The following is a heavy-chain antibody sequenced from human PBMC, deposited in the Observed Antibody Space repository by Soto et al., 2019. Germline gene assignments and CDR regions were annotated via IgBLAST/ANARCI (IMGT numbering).Heavy chain of an antibody. Sequence: GGSLRLSCSVSGLTVNYAWMDWVRQAPGQGLEWVGRIKKKADGGTSDYPGPLKGRFTISRDDSKNTLYLQMDNLDTEDTAVYYCTTEMRHSNGWYGAFDVWGQGTMVTVSS. CDR2: IKKKADGGTS. CDR1: GLTVNYAW. D-gene: IGHD6-19*01. V-gene: IGHV3-15*01. J-gene: IGHJ3*01. CDR3: TTEMRHSNGWYGAFDV.